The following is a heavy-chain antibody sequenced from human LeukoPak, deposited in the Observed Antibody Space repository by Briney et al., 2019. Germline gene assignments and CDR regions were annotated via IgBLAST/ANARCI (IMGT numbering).Heavy chain of an antibody. Sequence: PGGSLRLSCAASGFTFSSYEMNWVRQAPGKGLEWVSYISSSGSTIYYADSVKGRFTISRDNSKNTLYLQMNSLRAEDTAVYYCAKGGETDYDTQHLDYWGQGTLVTVSS. D-gene: IGHD3-22*01. CDR3: AKGGETDYDTQHLDY. CDR2: ISSSGSTI. J-gene: IGHJ4*02. CDR1: GFTFSSYE. V-gene: IGHV3-48*03.